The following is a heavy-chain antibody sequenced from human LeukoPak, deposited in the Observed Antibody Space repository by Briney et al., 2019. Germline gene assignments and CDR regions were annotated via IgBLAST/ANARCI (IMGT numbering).Heavy chain of an antibody. CDR2: INPGGGST. CDR3: ARDLTLLVVVPAAMGGWFDP. CDR1: GYTFTSYY. J-gene: IGHJ5*02. V-gene: IGHV1-46*01. D-gene: IGHD2-2*01. Sequence: ASVKVSCKASGYTFTSYYMHWVRQAPGQGLEWMGIINPGGGSTSYAQKFQGRVTMTRDTSTSTVYMELSSLRSEDTAVYYCARDLTLLVVVPAAMGGWFDPWGQGTLVTVSS.